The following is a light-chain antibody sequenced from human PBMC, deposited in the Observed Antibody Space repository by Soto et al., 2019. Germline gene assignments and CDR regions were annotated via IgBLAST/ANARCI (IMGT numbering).Light chain of an antibody. V-gene: IGKV3-15*01. CDR2: GAS. CDR3: QQYNNWPRT. J-gene: IGKJ1*01. CDR1: QSVRSN. Sequence: EIVMTQSPATLSVSPGERATLSCRASQSVRSNLAWYQQKFGQAPRLLIYGASTRATGIPARFSGSGSGTEFTLTISSLQSEDLAVYYCQQYNNWPRTFGQGTKVEIK.